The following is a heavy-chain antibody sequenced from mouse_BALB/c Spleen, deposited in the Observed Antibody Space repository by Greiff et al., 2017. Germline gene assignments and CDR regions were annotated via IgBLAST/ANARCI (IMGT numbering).Heavy chain of an antibody. CDR2: IDPENGNT. D-gene: IGHD2-10*02. Sequence: VQLQQSGAELVRPGALVKLSCKASGFNIKDYYMHWVKQRPEQGLEWIGWIDPENGNTIYDPKFQGKASITADTSSNTAYLQLSSLTSEDTAVYYCARGLVWSPGFAYWGQGTLVTVSA. CDR3: ARGLVWSPGFAY. J-gene: IGHJ3*01. CDR1: GFNIKDYY. V-gene: IGHV14-1*02.